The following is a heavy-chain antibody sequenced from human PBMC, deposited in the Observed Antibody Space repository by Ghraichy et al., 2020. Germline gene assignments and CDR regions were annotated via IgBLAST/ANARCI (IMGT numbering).Heavy chain of an antibody. D-gene: IGHD1-26*01. V-gene: IGHV4-59*08. CDR2: IYYSGST. J-gene: IGHJ4*02. CDR3: ARQTQWELRLDY. CDR1: GGSISSYY. Sequence: SETLSLTCTVSGGSISSYYWSWIRQPPGKGLEWIGYIYYSGSTNYNPSLKSRVTISVDTSKNQFSLKLSSVTAADTAVYYCARQTQWELRLDYWGQGTLVTVSS.